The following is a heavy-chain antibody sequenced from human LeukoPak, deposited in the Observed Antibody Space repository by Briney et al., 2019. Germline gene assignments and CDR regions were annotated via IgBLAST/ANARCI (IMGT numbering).Heavy chain of an antibody. D-gene: IGHD3-22*01. CDR1: GFTIGGFA. J-gene: IGHJ4*02. CDR3: GRLKSSGYLIEY. Sequence: GGSLRLSCAASGFTIGGFAMTWVRQAPGKGLEWVSSIGSDYKTHYSESVKGRFAISRDNSQSTVFLQMNSLRAEDTAVYYCGRLKSSGYLIEYWGQGTLVTVSS. CDR2: IGSDYKT. V-gene: IGHV3-23*01.